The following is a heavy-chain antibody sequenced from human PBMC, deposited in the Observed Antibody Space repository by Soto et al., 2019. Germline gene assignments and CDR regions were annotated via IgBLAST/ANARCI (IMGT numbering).Heavy chain of an antibody. Sequence: QVQLVESGGGVVQPGRSLRLSCAASGFTFSSYGMHWVRQAPGKGLEWVAVIWYDGRSKYYADSVKGRFTISRDNSKNTLYLQMNSLRAEDTAVYYCARDKEQLGTIDYWGQGTLVTVSS. D-gene: IGHD6-6*01. J-gene: IGHJ4*02. V-gene: IGHV3-33*01. CDR3: ARDKEQLGTIDY. CDR1: GFTFSSYG. CDR2: IWYDGRSK.